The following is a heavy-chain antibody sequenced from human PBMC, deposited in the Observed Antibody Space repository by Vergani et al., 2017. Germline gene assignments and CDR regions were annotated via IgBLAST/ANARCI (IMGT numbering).Heavy chain of an antibody. Sequence: QVQLQESGPGLVKPSETLSLTCTVSGGSISSYYWSWIRQPPGKGLEWIGYIYYSGSTNYNPSLKSRVTISVDTSKNQFSLKLSSVTATDTGMYYCARPVGPSAIADGYHVWGQGTMVTVS. D-gene: IGHD3-10*01. CDR1: GGSISSYY. J-gene: IGHJ3*01. V-gene: IGHV4-59*08. CDR2: IYYSGST. CDR3: ARPVGPSAIADGYHV.